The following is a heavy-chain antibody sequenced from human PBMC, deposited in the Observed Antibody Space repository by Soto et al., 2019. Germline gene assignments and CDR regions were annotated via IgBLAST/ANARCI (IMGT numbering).Heavy chain of an antibody. D-gene: IGHD4-17*01. CDR1: GGSISSGGYY. V-gene: IGHV4-31*03. CDR2: IFYSGST. J-gene: IGHJ4*02. CDR3: ARSPEATVTAFDY. Sequence: QVQLQESGPGLVKPSQTLSLTYTVSGGSISSGGYYWSWIRQHPGKGLEWFGYIFYSGSTYYNPSLKSRVTVSLDXXKNQFSLKLSSVTAADTAVYYCARSPEATVTAFDYWGQGTLVTVSS.